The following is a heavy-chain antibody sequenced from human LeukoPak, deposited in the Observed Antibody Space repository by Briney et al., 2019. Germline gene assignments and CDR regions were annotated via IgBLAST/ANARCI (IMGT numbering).Heavy chain of an antibody. CDR1: GGSISSGDYY. D-gene: IGHD3-22*01. CDR3: ARGYYYDSSGSRAFDY. J-gene: IGHJ4*02. CDR2: IYYSGST. V-gene: IGHV4-30-4*01. Sequence: SETLSLTCTVSGGSISSGDYYWSWIRQPPGKGLEGIGYIYYSGSTYYNPSLKSRVTISVDTSKNQFSLKLSSVTAADTAVYYCARGYYYDSSGSRAFDYWGQGTLATVSS.